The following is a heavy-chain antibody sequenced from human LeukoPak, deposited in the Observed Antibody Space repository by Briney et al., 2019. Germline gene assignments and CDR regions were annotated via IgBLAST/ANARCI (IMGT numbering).Heavy chain of an antibody. CDR1: GFTFSSYG. Sequence: RSGGSLRLSCAASGFTFSSYGMHWVRQAPGKGLEWVAVIWYDGSNKYYADSVKGRFTISRDNSKNTLYLQMNSLRAEDTAVYYCAKAGGRVATSYFDYWGQGTLVTVSS. D-gene: IGHD5-24*01. V-gene: IGHV3-33*06. J-gene: IGHJ4*02. CDR3: AKAGGRVATSYFDY. CDR2: IWYDGSNK.